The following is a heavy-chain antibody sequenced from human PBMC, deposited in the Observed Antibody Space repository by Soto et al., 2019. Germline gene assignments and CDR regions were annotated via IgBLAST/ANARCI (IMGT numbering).Heavy chain of an antibody. CDR3: ASSLYPSSYYYYYGMDV. V-gene: IGHV3-7*01. D-gene: IGHD3-16*02. J-gene: IGHJ6*02. CDR2: IKQDGNEK. CDR1: GFTFSSYW. Sequence: GGSLRLSCAASGFTFSSYWMSWVRQAPGKGLEWVANIKQDGNEKYYVDSVKGRFTISRDNAKNSLYLQMNSLRAEDTAVYYCASSLYPSSYYYYYGMDVWGQGTTVTVSS.